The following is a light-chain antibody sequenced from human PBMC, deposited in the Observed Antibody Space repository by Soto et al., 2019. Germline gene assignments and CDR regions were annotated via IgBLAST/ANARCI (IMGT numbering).Light chain of an antibody. Sequence: QSVLTQPASVSGSPGQSITISCTGTSSDVGGHNYVSWYQQHPGKAPKLMIYEVSNRPSGVSNRFSGSKSGNTASLTISGLQAEDEADYYCSSYTSSSTLFGGGTKLTVL. CDR1: SSDVGGHNY. CDR3: SSYTSSSTL. CDR2: EVS. J-gene: IGLJ2*01. V-gene: IGLV2-14*01.